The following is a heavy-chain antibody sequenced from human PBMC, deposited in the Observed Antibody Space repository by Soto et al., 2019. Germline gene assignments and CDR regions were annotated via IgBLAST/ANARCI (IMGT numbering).Heavy chain of an antibody. V-gene: IGHV1-2*04. CDR2: INPHSGVT. CDR1: GYTFTGYY. D-gene: IGHD5-18*01. Sequence: GASVKVSCKTSGYTFTGYYMHWVRQAPGQGLEWMGWINPHSGVTNYAQKFQGWVTMTANTSISSAYMELSRLRSDDTAVYYCARAWGYSYGYTQNYFDYWGQGTQVTVSS. CDR3: ARAWGYSYGYTQNYFDY. J-gene: IGHJ4*02.